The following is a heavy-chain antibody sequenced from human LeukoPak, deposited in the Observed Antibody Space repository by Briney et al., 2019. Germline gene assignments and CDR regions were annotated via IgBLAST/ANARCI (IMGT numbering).Heavy chain of an antibody. Sequence: GGSLRLSCAASGFTFSNYGMHWVRQAPGKGLEWVAAIWYDGSNKYYGDSVKGRFTISGDNSKNTLHLQMNSLRAEDTAAYYCARPQVIAAAGTRSAVAGTEYFDYWGQGTLVTVSS. CDR3: ARPQVIAAAGTRSAVAGTEYFDY. D-gene: IGHD6-13*01. J-gene: IGHJ4*02. CDR2: IWYDGSNK. V-gene: IGHV3-33*01. CDR1: GFTFSNYG.